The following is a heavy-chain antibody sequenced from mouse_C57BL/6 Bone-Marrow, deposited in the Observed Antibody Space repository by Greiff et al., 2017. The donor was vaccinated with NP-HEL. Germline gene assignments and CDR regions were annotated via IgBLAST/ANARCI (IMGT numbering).Heavy chain of an antibody. Sequence: EVKLMESGGDLVKPGGSLKLSCAASGFTFSSYGMSWVRQTPDKRLEWVATISSGGSYTYYPDSVKGRFTISRDNAKNTLYLQMSSLKSEDTAMYYCAIPPITTVVANAMDYWGQGTSVTVSS. CDR1: GFTFSSYG. CDR3: AIPPITTVVANAMDY. CDR2: ISSGGSYT. D-gene: IGHD1-1*01. V-gene: IGHV5-6*01. J-gene: IGHJ4*01.